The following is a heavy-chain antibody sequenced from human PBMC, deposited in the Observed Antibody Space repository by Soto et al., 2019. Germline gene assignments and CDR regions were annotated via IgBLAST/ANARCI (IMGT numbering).Heavy chain of an antibody. J-gene: IGHJ4*02. CDR3: AKEGGGGTAMVTSYFDY. D-gene: IGHD5-18*01. Sequence: GGSLRLSCAASGFTFSSYAMHWVRQAPGKGLEWVAVISYDGSNKYYADSVKGRFTISRDNSKSTVYLHMNSLRADDTAFFYCAKEGGGGTAMVTSYFDYWGQGTMVTVSS. V-gene: IGHV3-30-3*01. CDR2: ISYDGSNK. CDR1: GFTFSSYA.